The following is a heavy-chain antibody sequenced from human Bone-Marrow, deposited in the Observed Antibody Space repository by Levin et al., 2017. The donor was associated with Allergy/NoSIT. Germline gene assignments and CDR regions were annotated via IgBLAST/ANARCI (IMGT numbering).Heavy chain of an antibody. CDR3: ARGHRRYSSSWYGHHYYDGMDV. D-gene: IGHD6-13*01. J-gene: IGHJ6*02. Sequence: SVKVSCKASGGTFSSYAISWVRQAPGQGLEWMGGIIPIFGTANYAQKFQGRVTITADESTSTAYMELSSLRSEDTAVYYCARGHRRYSSSWYGHHYYDGMDVWGQGTTVTVSS. V-gene: IGHV1-69*13. CDR1: GGTFSSYA. CDR2: IIPIFGTA.